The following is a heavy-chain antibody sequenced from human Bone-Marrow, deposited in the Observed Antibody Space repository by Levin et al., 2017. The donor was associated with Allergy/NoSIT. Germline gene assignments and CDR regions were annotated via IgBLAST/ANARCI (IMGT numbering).Heavy chain of an antibody. CDR2: IIPILGIA. V-gene: IGHV1-69*04. D-gene: IGHD4-11*01. J-gene: IGHJ6*02. CDR3: ARDRGDYSNGMDV. CDR1: GGTFSSYT. Sequence: SVKVSCKASGGTFSSYTISWVRQAPGQGLEWMGRIIPILGIANYAQKFQGRVTITADKSTSTAYMELSSLRSEDTAVYYCARDRGDYSNGMDVWGQGTTVTVSS.